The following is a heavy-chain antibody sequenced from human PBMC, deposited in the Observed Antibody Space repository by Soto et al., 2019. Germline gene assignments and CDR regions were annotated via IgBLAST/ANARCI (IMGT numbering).Heavy chain of an antibody. J-gene: IGHJ4*03. CDR2: IKSKTDGGTT. D-gene: IGHD6-13*01. CDR3: TTVPGGTVSSRKRD. CDR1: GFTFSNAW. Sequence: GGSLRLSCAGSGFTFSNAWMSWVRKAPGKGLEWVGRIKSKTDGGTTDYAAPVKGRFTISRDDSKNTLYLQMNSPKTEDTAGLYFTTVPGGTVSSRKRDWGQGTPVTVSS. V-gene: IGHV3-15*01.